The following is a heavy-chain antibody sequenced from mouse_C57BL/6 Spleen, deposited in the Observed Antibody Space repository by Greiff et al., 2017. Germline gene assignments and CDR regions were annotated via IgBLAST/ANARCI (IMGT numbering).Heavy chain of an antibody. CDR3: ARAGARRRGWSFGV. Sequence: VQLQQPGAELVMPGASVKLSCKASGYTFTSYWMHWVKQRPGQGLEWIGEIDPSDSYTNYNQKFKGKSTLTVDKSSSTAYMQLSSLTSEDSAVYYCARAGARRRGWSFGVWGTGATVTV. J-gene: IGHJ1*03. V-gene: IGHV1-69*01. CDR1: GYTFTSYW. D-gene: IGHD2-12*01. CDR2: IDPSDSYT.